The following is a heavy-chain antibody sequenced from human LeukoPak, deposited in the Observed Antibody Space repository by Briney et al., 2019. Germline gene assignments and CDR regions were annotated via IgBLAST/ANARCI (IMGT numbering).Heavy chain of an antibody. D-gene: IGHD4-23*01. CDR1: GFTFSGYS. CDR3: ARVSGNSAGWDAFDI. Sequence: PGGSLRLSCAASGFTFSGYSMNWVGQAQGKGLKWVSYISSSSSTIYYADSVKGRFTISRDNAKNSLYLQMNSLRAEDTAVYYCARVSGNSAGWDAFDIWGQGTMVTVSS. V-gene: IGHV3-48*04. J-gene: IGHJ3*02. CDR2: ISSSSSTI.